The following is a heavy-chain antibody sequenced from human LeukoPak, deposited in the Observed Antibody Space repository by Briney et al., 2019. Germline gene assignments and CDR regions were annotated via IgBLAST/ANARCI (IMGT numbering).Heavy chain of an antibody. J-gene: IGHJ4*02. CDR2: INHSGST. CDR3: ARRSPYYYGSGSYYNRAVYYFDY. CDR1: GGSSSGYY. D-gene: IGHD3-10*01. Sequence: ASETLSLTCAVYGGSSSGYYWSWIRQPPGKGLEWIGEINHSGSTNYNPSLKSRVTISVDTSKNQFSLKLSSVTAADTAVYYCARRSPYYYGSGSYYNRAVYYFDYWGQGTLVTVSS. V-gene: IGHV4-34*01.